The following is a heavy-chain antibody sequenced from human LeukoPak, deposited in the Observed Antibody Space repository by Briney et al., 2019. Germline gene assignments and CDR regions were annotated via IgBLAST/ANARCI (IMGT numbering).Heavy chain of an antibody. Sequence: PSQTLSLTCTVSGGSISSGGYYWSWIRQHPGKGLERIGYIYYSGSSYYNPSLKSRVTISVDTSKNQFSLKLTSVTAADTAVYYCARGEMATTYYFDYWGQGTLVTVSS. J-gene: IGHJ4*02. CDR1: GGSISSGGYY. D-gene: IGHD5-24*01. CDR2: IYYSGSS. CDR3: ARGEMATTYYFDY. V-gene: IGHV4-31*03.